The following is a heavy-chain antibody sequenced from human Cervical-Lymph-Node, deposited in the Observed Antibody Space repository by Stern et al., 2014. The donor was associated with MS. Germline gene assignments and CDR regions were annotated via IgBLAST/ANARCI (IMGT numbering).Heavy chain of an antibody. V-gene: IGHV4-39*01. Sequence: QLVQSGPGLVKPSETLSLTCAVSGDSISSYTHYWAWIRQPPGKGLEWIGSVYYSGATSYNPSLKSPVPISGDTSKNHFPLGLTSVTAADTAVYYCAKHACTGAACPFDLWGQGTLVTVSS. D-gene: IGHD2-8*02. CDR3: AKHACTGAACPFDL. J-gene: IGHJ4*02. CDR2: VYYSGAT. CDR1: GDSISSYTHY.